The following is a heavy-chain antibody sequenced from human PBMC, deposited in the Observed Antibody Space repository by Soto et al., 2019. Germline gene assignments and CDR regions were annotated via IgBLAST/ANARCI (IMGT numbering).Heavy chain of an antibody. D-gene: IGHD2-2*01. CDR1: GYTFTSYA. CDR2: INAGNGNT. J-gene: IGHJ1*01. Sequence: ASVKVSCKASGYTFTSYAMHWVRQAPGQRLEWMGWINAGNGNTKYSQKFQGRVTITRDTSASTAYMELSSLRSEDTAVYYCAGGGFGVVVPAAMPAEYFQHWGQGTLVTVSS. CDR3: AGGGFGVVVPAAMPAEYFQH. V-gene: IGHV1-3*01.